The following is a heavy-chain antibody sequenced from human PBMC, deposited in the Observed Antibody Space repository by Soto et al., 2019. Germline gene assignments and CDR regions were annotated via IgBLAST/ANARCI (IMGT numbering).Heavy chain of an antibody. CDR1: EFSFSDYW. CDR3: ARDAASSGWYFDAFDI. CDR2: ISSSGSAI. D-gene: IGHD6-19*01. J-gene: IGHJ3*02. Sequence: GGSLRLSCAASEFSFSDYWMAWVRQAPGKGLEWVSYISSSGSAIYYVDSVKGRFTISRDNAKNSLYLQMNSLRAEDTAVYYCARDAASSGWYFDAFDIWGQGTMVTVSS. V-gene: IGHV3-11*01.